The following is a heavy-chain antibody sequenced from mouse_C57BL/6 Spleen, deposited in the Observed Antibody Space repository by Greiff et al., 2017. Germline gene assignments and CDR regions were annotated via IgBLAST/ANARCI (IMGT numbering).Heavy chain of an antibody. J-gene: IGHJ2*01. Sequence: QVQLQQPGAELVMPGASVKLSCKASGYTFTSYWMHWVKQRPGQGLEWIGEIDPSDSYTNYNQKFKGKSTLTVDKSSSTAYIQLSSLSSEDSAVYYCARGTGGGYFGYWGQGTTLTVSA. CDR3: ARGTGGGYFGY. D-gene: IGHD4-1*01. CDR1: GYTFTSYW. CDR2: IDPSDSYT. V-gene: IGHV1-69*01.